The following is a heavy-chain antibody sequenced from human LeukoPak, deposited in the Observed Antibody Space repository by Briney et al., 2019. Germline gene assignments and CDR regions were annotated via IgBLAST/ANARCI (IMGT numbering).Heavy chain of an antibody. CDR3: ARDLGRAALWVY. Sequence: SETLSLTCTVSGGSISSGGYYWSWIRQPPGKGLEWIGYIYHSGSTYYNPSLKSRVTISVDRSKNQFSLKLSSVTAADTAVYYCARDLGRAALWVYWGQGTLVTVSS. J-gene: IGHJ4*02. CDR2: IYHSGST. V-gene: IGHV4-30-2*01. D-gene: IGHD6-6*01. CDR1: GGSISSGGYY.